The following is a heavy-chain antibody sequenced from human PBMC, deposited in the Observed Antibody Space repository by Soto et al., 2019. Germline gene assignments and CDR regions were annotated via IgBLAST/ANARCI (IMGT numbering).Heavy chain of an antibody. V-gene: IGHV1-8*01. CDR3: VTGSQTLDY. CDR2: MDSYTGNT. J-gene: IGHJ4*02. Sequence: QAQLVQSGAEVKKPGASVKISCKASGYTLSTYDINWVRQAAGQGLEWMGWMDSYTGNTGYAQEFQGRLIMTRDTSINAAYMELSSLQSEDTAVYFCVTGSQTLDYWGQGTLVTVSS. CDR1: GYTLSTYD.